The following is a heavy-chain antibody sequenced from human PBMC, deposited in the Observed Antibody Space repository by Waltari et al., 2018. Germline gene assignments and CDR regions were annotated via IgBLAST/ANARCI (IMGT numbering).Heavy chain of an antibody. CDR2: LYPGDSDP. J-gene: IGHJ6*02. CDR1: GYSFTSYW. V-gene: IGHV5-51*01. D-gene: IGHD2-15*01. CDR3: ARESRHCSGGSCRYYYYGMDV. Sequence: EVQLVQSGAEVKKPGESLKISCKGSGYSFTSYWIGWVRQMPGKGLEWLGILYPGDSDPSYSPSFQGQVTISADKSISTAYLQWSSLRSEDTAVYYCARESRHCSGGSCRYYYYGMDVWGQGTTVTVSS.